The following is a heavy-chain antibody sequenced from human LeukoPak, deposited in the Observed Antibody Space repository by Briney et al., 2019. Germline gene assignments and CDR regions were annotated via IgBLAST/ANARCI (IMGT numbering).Heavy chain of an antibody. CDR1: GFTLSSYG. D-gene: IGHD3-22*01. CDR3: AKDRSSGYYYEGYFDY. Sequence: GGSLRLSCAASGFTLSSYGMHWVRQAPGKGLEWVAVISYDGSNKYYADSVKGRFTISRDNSKNTLYLQMNSLRAEDTAVYYCAKDRSSGYYYEGYFDYWGQGTLVTVSS. CDR2: ISYDGSNK. J-gene: IGHJ4*02. V-gene: IGHV3-30*18.